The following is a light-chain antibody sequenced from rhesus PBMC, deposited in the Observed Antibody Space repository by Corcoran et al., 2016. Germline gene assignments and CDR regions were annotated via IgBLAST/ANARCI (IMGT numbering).Light chain of an antibody. J-gene: IGKJ4*01. V-gene: IGKV3-53*01. CDR3: QKYSSSPLT. CDR1: QRVSSY. Sequence: QVILTQSPTTLSLSPGERATLSCRASQRVSSYLAWYQQKPGQAPRLLIYGASGRAPGSPEMYSGSGSGTEFTLTISSLEPEDLGVYYCQKYSSSPLTCGGGTKVEIK. CDR2: GAS.